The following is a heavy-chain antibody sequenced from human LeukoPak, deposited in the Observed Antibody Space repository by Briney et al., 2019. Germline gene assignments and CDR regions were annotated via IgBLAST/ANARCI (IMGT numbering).Heavy chain of an antibody. CDR2: ISGSGGST. V-gene: IGHV3-23*01. Sequence: GGSLRLSCAASGFTFSSYAMSWVRQAPGKGLEWVSAISGSGGSTHYADSVKGRFTISRDNSKNTLYLQMNSLRAEDTAVYYCAKADCSSTSCYIGDYYYYGMDVWGQGTTVTVSS. J-gene: IGHJ6*02. CDR1: GFTFSSYA. CDR3: AKADCSSTSCYIGDYYYYGMDV. D-gene: IGHD2-2*02.